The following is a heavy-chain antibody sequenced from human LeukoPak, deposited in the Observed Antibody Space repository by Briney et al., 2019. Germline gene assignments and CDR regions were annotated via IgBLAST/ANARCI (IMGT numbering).Heavy chain of an antibody. CDR1: GFTFSSYG. V-gene: IGHV3-30*18. J-gene: IGHJ4*02. CDR3: AKDQWRVATTLGGTGYFDY. D-gene: IGHD5-12*01. CDR2: ISYDGSNK. Sequence: GRSLRLSCAASGFTFSSYGMHWVRQAPGKGLEWVAVISYDGSNKYYADSVKGRFTISRDNSKNTLYLQMNSLRAEDTAVYYCAKDQWRVATTLGGTGYFDYWGQGTLVTVSS.